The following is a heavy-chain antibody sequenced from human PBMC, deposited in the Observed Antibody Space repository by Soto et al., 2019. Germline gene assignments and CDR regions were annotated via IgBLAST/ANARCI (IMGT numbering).Heavy chain of an antibody. J-gene: IGHJ4*02. CDR1: GGTFSSYA. D-gene: IGHD4-4*01. CDR2: IIPIFGTA. Sequence: SVKVSCKASGGTFSSYAISWVRQAPGQGLEWMGGIIPIFGTANYAQQFQGRVTITADESTSTAYMELSSLRSEDTAVYYCAREGSTVTSATNFDYWGQGTLVTVS. CDR3: AREGSTVTSATNFDY. V-gene: IGHV1-69*13.